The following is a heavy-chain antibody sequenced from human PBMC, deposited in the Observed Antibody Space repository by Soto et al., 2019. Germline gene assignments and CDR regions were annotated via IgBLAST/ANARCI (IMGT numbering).Heavy chain of an antibody. V-gene: IGHV3-74*01. D-gene: IGHD3-22*01. CDR2: VNSDESST. CDR3: AREGDGTTGYYQDY. J-gene: IGHJ4*01. CDR1: GFTFSNYY. Sequence: EVQLVESGGGLVQPGGSLRLSCAASGFTFSNYYMHWVRQAPGKGLVWVSRVNSDESSTSYADSVKGRFTISRDNAKKTLYLQMNSLRAEDTAVDYCAREGDGTTGYYQDYWGHGTLVTVSS.